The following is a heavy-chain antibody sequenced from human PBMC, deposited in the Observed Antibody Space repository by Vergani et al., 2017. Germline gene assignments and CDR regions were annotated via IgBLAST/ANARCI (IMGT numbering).Heavy chain of an antibody. CDR2: IYYSGST. D-gene: IGHD6-13*01. V-gene: IGHV4-59*01. J-gene: IGHJ4*02. CDR1: GGSISSYY. CDR3: ARVDFEGIAAAGPIDY. Sequence: QVQLQESGPGLVKPSETLSLTCTVSGGSISSYYWSWIRQPPGKGLEWIGYIYYSGSTNYNPSLKSRVTISVDTSKNQFSLKLSSVTAADTAVYYCARVDFEGIAAAGPIDYSGQGTLVTVSS.